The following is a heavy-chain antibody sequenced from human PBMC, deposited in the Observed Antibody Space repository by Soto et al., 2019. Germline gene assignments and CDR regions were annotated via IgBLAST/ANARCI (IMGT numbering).Heavy chain of an antibody. CDR1: GFTFSSYA. CDR2: ISGSGGST. Sequence: PGGSLRLSCAASGFTFSSYAMSWVRQAPGKGLEWVSAISGSGGSTYYADSVKGRFTISRDNSKNTLYLQMNSLRAEDTAVYYCAKALLMPTPPGDAFDIWGQGTMVTVSS. V-gene: IGHV3-23*01. CDR3: AKALLMPTPPGDAFDI. J-gene: IGHJ3*02. D-gene: IGHD3-16*01.